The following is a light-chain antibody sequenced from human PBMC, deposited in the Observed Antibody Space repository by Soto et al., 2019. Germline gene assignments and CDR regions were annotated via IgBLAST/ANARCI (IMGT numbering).Light chain of an antibody. V-gene: IGKV3-11*01. CDR1: QSVSSY. Sequence: EIVLTQSPATLSLSPGERATLSCRASQSVSSYLAWYQQKPGQAPRLLIYDASNRATGIPARFSGSGSGTDLTLTISSLEPEDFAVYYCQQRSNGPPLFTFGPGTKVDIK. CDR2: DAS. J-gene: IGKJ3*01. CDR3: QQRSNGPPLFT.